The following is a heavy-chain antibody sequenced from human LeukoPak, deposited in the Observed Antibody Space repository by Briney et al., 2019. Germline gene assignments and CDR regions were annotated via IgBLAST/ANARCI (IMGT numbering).Heavy chain of an antibody. J-gene: IGHJ4*02. V-gene: IGHV3-23*01. CDR1: GFSFSDYS. Sequence: PGGSLRLSCAASGFSFSDYSMTWVRQAPGKGLQFVSIISASGGPGTYNNAVRGRFTISRDNSKNTLYLQMNSLRAEDTAVYYCAKDLTRVVPAAIGDYWGQGTLVTVSS. D-gene: IGHD2-2*01. CDR3: AKDLTRVVPAAIGDY. CDR2: ISASGGPGT.